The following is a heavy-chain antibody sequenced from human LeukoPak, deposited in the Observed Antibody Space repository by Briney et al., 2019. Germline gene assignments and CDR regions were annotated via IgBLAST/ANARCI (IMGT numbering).Heavy chain of an antibody. V-gene: IGHV3-33*01. D-gene: IGHD6-13*01. CDR3: ARGSSWRTKNCFEP. CDR1: GFTFSSYG. J-gene: IGHJ5*02. Sequence: GRSLRLSCAASGFTFSSYGMNWVRQAPGKGLEWVAVIWYDGSNKYYADSVKGRFTISRDNSKNTLYLQMNSLRAEDTAVYYCARGSSWRTKNCFEPWGQGSLVTVGS. CDR2: IWYDGSNK.